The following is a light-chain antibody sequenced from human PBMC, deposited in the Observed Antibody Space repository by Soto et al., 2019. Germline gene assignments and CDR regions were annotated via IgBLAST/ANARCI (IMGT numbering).Light chain of an antibody. CDR3: QQLNSYPFT. J-gene: IGKJ5*01. V-gene: IGKV1-13*02. Sequence: IHQTPSPSPPSASLGEKVSITFRASQGLRSALAWYQQKPGKPPKILIYDASSLQSGVPSRFSGSESGTDCTLTISSLQPEDFATYYCQQLNSYPFTFGQGTRLEIK. CDR1: QGLRSA. CDR2: DAS.